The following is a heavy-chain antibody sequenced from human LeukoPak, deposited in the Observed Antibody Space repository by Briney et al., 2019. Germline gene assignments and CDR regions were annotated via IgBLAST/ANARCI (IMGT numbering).Heavy chain of an antibody. CDR2: ISKDGSNK. CDR1: GFTFRSYA. CDR3: ARDGGWGAAVMFSINYYYYGMDV. J-gene: IGHJ6*02. D-gene: IGHD2-2*01. Sequence: GGSLRLSCAASGFTFRSYAMHWVRQAPGKGLEWVAVISKDGSNKDYADSVKGRFTISRDNSKNTVYLQMNSLRTEDTAVYYCARDGGWGAAVMFSINYYYYGMDVWGQGTTVTVSS. V-gene: IGHV3-30-3*01.